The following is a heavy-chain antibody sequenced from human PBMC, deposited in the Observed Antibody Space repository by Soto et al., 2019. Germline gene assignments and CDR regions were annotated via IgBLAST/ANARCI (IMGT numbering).Heavy chain of an antibody. CDR2: ISSSSSYI. CDR1: GFTFSSYS. V-gene: IGHV3-21*01. D-gene: IGHD6-19*01. CDR3: ARDQVAGTRYFDL. Sequence: EVQLVASGGGLVKPGGSLRLSCAASGFTFSSYSMNWVRQAPGKGLEWVSSISSSSSYIYYADSVKGRFTISRDNAKNSLYLQMNSLRAEDTAVYYCARDQVAGTRYFDLWGRGTLVTVSS. J-gene: IGHJ2*01.